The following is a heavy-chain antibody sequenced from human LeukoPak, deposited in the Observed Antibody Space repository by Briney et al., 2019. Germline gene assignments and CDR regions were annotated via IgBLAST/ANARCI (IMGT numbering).Heavy chain of an antibody. J-gene: IGHJ4*01. D-gene: IGHD4-17*01. V-gene: IGHV4-34*01. CDR1: GGSFSGYY. Sequence: PSETLSLTCAVYGGSFSGYYWSWIRQPPGKGLEWIGEINHSGSTNYNPSLKSRVTISVDTSKNQFSLKLSSVTAADTAVYYCAKQEKTVTTFISAWSDYWGHGTLVTVSS. CDR2: INHSGST. CDR3: AKQEKTVTTFISAWSDY.